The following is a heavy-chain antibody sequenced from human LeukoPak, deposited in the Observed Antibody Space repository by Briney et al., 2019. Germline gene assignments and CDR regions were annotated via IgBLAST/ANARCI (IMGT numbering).Heavy chain of an antibody. D-gene: IGHD3-10*01. V-gene: IGHV4-34*01. CDR3: ARSYYGSASYYNPLDY. CDR1: GGSFSGYY. Sequence: SETLSLTCAVYGGSFSGYYWSWIRQPPGKGLEWIGEINHSGSTNYNPSLKSRVTISVDTSKNQFSLKLSSVTAADTAVYYCARSYYGSASYYNPLDYWGQGTLVTVSS. CDR2: INHSGST. J-gene: IGHJ4*02.